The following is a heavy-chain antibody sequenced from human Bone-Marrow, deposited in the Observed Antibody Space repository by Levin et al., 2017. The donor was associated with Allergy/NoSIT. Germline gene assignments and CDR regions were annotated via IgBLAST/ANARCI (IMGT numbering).Heavy chain of an antibody. CDR1: GFTFSDYY. D-gene: IGHD4-17*01. J-gene: IGHJ5*02. Sequence: GGSLRLSCAASGFTFSDYYMSWIRQAPGKGLEWVSYISSSSSYTNYADSVKGRFTISRDNAKNSLYLQMNSLRAEDTAVYYCARGRYGDKRYGYNWFDPWGQGTLVTVSS. CDR3: ARGRYGDKRYGYNWFDP. CDR2: ISSSSSYT. V-gene: IGHV3-11*06.